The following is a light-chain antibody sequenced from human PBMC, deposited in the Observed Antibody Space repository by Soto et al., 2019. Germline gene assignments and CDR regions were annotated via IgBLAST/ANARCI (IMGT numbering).Light chain of an antibody. J-gene: IGKJ1*01. CDR1: QSVSNY. CDR3: QQYNHWPGT. CDR2: DAS. Sequence: EIVLTQSPATLSLSPGERATLSCRASQSVSNYLAWYQQKPGQAPRLLIYDASSRATGISDRFSGSGSGTDFTLTISSLEPEDFAVYYCQQYNHWPGTFGQGTNVEIK. V-gene: IGKV3-11*01.